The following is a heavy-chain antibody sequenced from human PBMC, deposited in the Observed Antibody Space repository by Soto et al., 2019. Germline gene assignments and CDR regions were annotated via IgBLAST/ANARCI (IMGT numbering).Heavy chain of an antibody. D-gene: IGHD3-9*01. CDR3: ATGDLRYFDWFFGY. J-gene: IGHJ4*02. Sequence: GASVKVSCKVSGYTLTELSMHWVRQAPGKGLEWMGGFDPEDGETIYAQKFQGRVTMTEDTSTDTAYMELSSLRSEDTAVYYCATGDLRYFDWFFGYWGQGTLVTVSS. CDR2: FDPEDGET. V-gene: IGHV1-24*01. CDR1: GYTLTELS.